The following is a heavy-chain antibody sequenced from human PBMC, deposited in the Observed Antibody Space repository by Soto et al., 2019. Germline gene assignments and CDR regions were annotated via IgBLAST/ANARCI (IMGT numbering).Heavy chain of an antibody. CDR2: INHSGST. Sequence: QVQLQQWGAGLLKPSETLSLTCAVYGGSLTGYYWRWIRQTPGKGLEWIGEINHSGSTNYNPSLKGRVTISVDTSKNQFSLRLSSVTAADTAVYYCARASGYYYNSSGCHWGQGTLVTVSS. CDR1: GGSLTGYY. J-gene: IGHJ4*02. D-gene: IGHD3-22*01. V-gene: IGHV4-34*01. CDR3: ARASGYYYNSSGCH.